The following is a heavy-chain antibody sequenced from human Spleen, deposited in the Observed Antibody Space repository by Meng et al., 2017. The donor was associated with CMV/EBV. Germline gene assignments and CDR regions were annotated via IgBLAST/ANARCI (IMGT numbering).Heavy chain of an antibody. CDR2: IYHSGST. Sequence: SETLSLTCTVSGYSISSGYYWGWIRQPPGKGLEWIGSIYHSGSTYYNPSLKSRVTISVDTSKNQFSLKLSSVTAADTAVYYCARDRLAVATYYYYYGMDVWGQGTTVTVSS. D-gene: IGHD6-19*01. V-gene: IGHV4-38-2*02. CDR1: GYSISSGYY. CDR3: ARDRLAVATYYYYYGMDV. J-gene: IGHJ6*02.